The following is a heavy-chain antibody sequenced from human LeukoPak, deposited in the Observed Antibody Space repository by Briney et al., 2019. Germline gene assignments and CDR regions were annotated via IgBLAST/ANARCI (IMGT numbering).Heavy chain of an antibody. CDR2: ISGGGGDI. V-gene: IGHV3-23*01. D-gene: IGHD1-26*01. CDR1: GFTFSTYA. CDR3: ARSYVGADRYFDY. Sequence: GGSLRLSCAASGFTFSTYAMSWVRQAPGKGLEWVSAISGGGGDIYYADSVKGRFTISRDNSKNTLYLQMNSLRAEDTAVYYCARSYVGADRYFDYWGQGTLVTLSS. J-gene: IGHJ4*02.